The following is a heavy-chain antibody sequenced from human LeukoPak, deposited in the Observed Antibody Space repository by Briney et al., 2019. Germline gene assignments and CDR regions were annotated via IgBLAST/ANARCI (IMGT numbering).Heavy chain of an antibody. CDR1: GFTFGTYS. CDR2: IDPTSNTR. V-gene: IGHV3-48*01. J-gene: IGHJ4*02. CDR3: ARESSDYQFAGV. D-gene: IGHD4-11*01. Sequence: GGSLRLSCAASGFTFGTYSMSWVRQAPGKGLEWLSYIDPTSNTRYYTDSVKGRFTIFRDNAKDLLYLQMNNLRAEDTAVYFCARESSDYQFAGVWGLGTLVTVSS.